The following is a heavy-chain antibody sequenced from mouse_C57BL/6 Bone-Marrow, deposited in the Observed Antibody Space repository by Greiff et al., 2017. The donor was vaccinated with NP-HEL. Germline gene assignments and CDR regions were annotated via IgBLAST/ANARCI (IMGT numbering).Heavy chain of an antibody. D-gene: IGHD2-1*01. CDR3: ARGGIYYGTVYYAMDY. V-gene: IGHV1-80*01. J-gene: IGHJ4*01. CDR2: IYPGDGDT. Sequence: VQLQQSGAELVKPGASVKISCKASGYAFSSYWMNWVKQRPGKGLEWIGQIYPGDGDTNYNGKFKGKATLTADKSSSTAYMQLSSLTSEDSAVYFCARGGIYYGTVYYAMDYWGQGTSVTVSS. CDR1: GYAFSSYW.